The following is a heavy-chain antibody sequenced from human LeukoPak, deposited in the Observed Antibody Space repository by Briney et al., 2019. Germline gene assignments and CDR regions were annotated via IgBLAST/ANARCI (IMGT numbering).Heavy chain of an antibody. CDR3: ARAGGILTGYNYYYGMDV. CDR2: INPSGGST. J-gene: IGHJ6*02. Sequence: ASVKVYCKASGYTFTSYYMHRVRQAPGQGLEWMGIINPSGGSTSYAQKFQGRVTMTRDTSTSTVYMELSSLRSEDTAVYYCARAGGILTGYNYYYGMDVWGQGTTVTVSS. CDR1: GYTFTSYY. D-gene: IGHD3-9*01. V-gene: IGHV1-46*01.